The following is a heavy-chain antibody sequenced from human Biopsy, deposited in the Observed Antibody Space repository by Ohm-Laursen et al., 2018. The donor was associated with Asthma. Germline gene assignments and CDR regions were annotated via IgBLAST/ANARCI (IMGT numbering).Heavy chain of an antibody. Sequence: SQTLSLTCSVSGGSISSGGYYWSWIRQQPGKGLEWIGYIYYSGSTYYNPSLKSRVTISVDTSKNQFSLKLSSVTAADTAVYYCARGIGLSGYDFWSGYSATPNWFDPWGQGALVTVSS. D-gene: IGHD3-3*01. CDR2: IYYSGST. CDR3: ARGIGLSGYDFWSGYSATPNWFDP. V-gene: IGHV4-31*03. J-gene: IGHJ5*02. CDR1: GGSISSGGYY.